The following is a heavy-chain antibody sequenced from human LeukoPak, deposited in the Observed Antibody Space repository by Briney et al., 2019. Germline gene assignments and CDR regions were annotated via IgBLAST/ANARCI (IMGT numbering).Heavy chain of an antibody. CDR1: GGTFSSYA. D-gene: IGHD1-26*01. V-gene: IGHV1-69*04. CDR2: IIPILGIA. J-gene: IGHJ4*02. Sequence: SVKVSCKASGGTFSSYAISWVRQAPGQGLEWMGRIIPILGIANYAQMFQGRVTITADKSTSTAYMELSSLRSEDTAVYYCARWETQRGVNYWGQGTLVTVSS. CDR3: ARWETQRGVNY.